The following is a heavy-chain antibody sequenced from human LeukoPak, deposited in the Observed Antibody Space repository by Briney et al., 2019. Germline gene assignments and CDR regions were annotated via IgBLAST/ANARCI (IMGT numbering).Heavy chain of an antibody. CDR1: GGSIGSGSYY. Sequence: SETLSLTCTVSGGSIGSGSYYWSWIRQPAGKGLEWIGRIYTSGCTNYNPSLKSRVTISVDTSKNQFSLKLSSVTAADTAVYYCATSSGWYIRFDYWGQGTLVTVSS. J-gene: IGHJ4*02. CDR2: IYTSGCT. V-gene: IGHV4-61*02. CDR3: ATSSGWYIRFDY. D-gene: IGHD6-19*01.